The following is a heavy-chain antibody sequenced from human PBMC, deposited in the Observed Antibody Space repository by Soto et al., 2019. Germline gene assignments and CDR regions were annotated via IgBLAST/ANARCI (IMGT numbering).Heavy chain of an antibody. CDR2: INHSGST. V-gene: IGHV4-34*01. CDR3: ARGKISYVAVRTYYFDY. D-gene: IGHD3-10*02. J-gene: IGHJ4*02. CDR1: GGSFSGYY. Sequence: SETLSLTCAVYGGSFSGYYWSWIRQPPGKGLEWIGEINHSGSTNYNPSLKSRVTISVDTSKNQFSLKLSSVTAADTAVYYCARGKISYVAVRTYYFDYWGQGTLVTVSS.